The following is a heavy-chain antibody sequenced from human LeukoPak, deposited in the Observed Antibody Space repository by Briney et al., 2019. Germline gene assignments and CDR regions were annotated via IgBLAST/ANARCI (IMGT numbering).Heavy chain of an antibody. D-gene: IGHD3-3*01. CDR1: GSTFTSYD. Sequence: ASVKVSCKASGSTFTSYDINWVRQATGQGLEWMGWMNPNSGNTGYAQKFQGRVTITRNTSISTAYMELSSLRSEDTAVYYCARGPGDFWSGYYKVWGQGTLVTVSS. CDR3: ARGPGDFWSGYYKV. V-gene: IGHV1-8*03. CDR2: MNPNSGNT. J-gene: IGHJ4*02.